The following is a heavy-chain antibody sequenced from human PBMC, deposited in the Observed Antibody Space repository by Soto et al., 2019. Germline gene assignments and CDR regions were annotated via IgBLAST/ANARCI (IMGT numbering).Heavy chain of an antibody. Sequence: QVQLQESGPGLVKPSQTLSLTCTVSGGSISSGDYYWSWIRQPPGKGLEWIGYIYYSGSTSYNPSLKSRVTISVDTSNNQFSLKLSSVXXXXXXXXXXARGEFWFDPWGQGTL. J-gene: IGHJ5*02. CDR1: GGSISSGDYY. CDR3: ARGEFWFDP. V-gene: IGHV4-30-4*01. CDR2: IYYSGST.